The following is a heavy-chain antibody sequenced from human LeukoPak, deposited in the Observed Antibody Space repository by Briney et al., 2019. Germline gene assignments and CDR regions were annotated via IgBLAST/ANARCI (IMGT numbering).Heavy chain of an antibody. Sequence: GGSLRLSCAASGFTLSGSAMHWVRQASGKGLEWVGRIRRKANSFATAYAASVKGRFTISRDDSKNTAYLQMNSLKTEDTAVYYCTSANIVVVPAAFDAFDIWGQGTMVTVSS. CDR3: TSANIVVVPAAFDAFDI. V-gene: IGHV3-73*01. CDR2: IRRKANSFAT. D-gene: IGHD2-2*01. J-gene: IGHJ3*02. CDR1: GFTLSGSA.